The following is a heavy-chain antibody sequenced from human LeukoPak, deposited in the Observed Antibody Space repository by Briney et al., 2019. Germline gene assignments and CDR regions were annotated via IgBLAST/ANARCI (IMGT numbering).Heavy chain of an antibody. D-gene: IGHD2-15*01. J-gene: IGHJ3*02. CDR1: GFTFSTYA. V-gene: IGHV3-23*01. Sequence: GGSLRLSCAASGFTFSTYAMNWIRQAPGKGLEWVSTISGGGPRTYYADSVKGRFTISRDNANNTVYLLMSSLRAEDTAVYYCAKGTCTAKSCYGNAFDMWDQGTKVTVSS. CDR3: AKGTCTAKSCYGNAFDM. CDR2: ISGGGPRT.